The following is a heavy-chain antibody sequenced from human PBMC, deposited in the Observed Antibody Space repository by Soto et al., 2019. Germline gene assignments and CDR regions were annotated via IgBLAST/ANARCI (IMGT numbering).Heavy chain of an antibody. Sequence: QVQLVQSGAEVKKPGSSVKVSCKASGGTFSSHVFNWVRQAPGQGLEWMGGIMPIIGTANYAQKFQGRVTITADESTSTAYMELSSLRSEATAVYYCERDLEFRDGNISHLDYWGQGTLGTVSS. D-gene: IGHD3-10*01. CDR2: IMPIIGTA. CDR1: GGTFSSHV. V-gene: IGHV1-69*01. J-gene: IGHJ4*02. CDR3: ERDLEFRDGNISHLDY.